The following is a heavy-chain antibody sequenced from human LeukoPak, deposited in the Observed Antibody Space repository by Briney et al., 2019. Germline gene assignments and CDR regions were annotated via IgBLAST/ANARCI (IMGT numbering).Heavy chain of an antibody. CDR1: GFTFGNYW. CDR3: AKDVGVTIFGAPDY. J-gene: IGHJ4*02. D-gene: IGHD3-3*01. V-gene: IGHV3-30*02. CDR2: IRYDGSNK. Sequence: GGSLRLSCAASGFTFGNYWMTWVRQAPGKGLEWVAFIRYDGSNKYYADSVKGRFTISRDNSKNTLYLQMNSLRAEDTAVYYCAKDVGVTIFGAPDYWGQGTLVTVSS.